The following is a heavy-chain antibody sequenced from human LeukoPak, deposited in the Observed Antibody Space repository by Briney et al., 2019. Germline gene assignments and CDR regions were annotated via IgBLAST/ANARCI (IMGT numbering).Heavy chain of an antibody. V-gene: IGHV4-59*08. J-gene: IGHJ4*02. D-gene: IGHD6-6*01. CDR1: GGSISSYY. CDR2: IYYSGST. Sequence: PSETLSLTCTVSGGSISSYYWSWIRQPPGKGLEWIGYIYYSGSTNYNPSLKSRVTISVDTSKNQFSVKLSSVTAADTATYYCARHFRQLEAIDSWGQGTLVTVSS. CDR3: ARHFRQLEAIDS.